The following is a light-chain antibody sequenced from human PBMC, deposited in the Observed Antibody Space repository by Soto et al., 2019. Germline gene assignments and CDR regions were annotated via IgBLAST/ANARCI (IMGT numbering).Light chain of an antibody. Sequence: EIVMTQSPATLSVSPGERATLSCRASQSVNSNLAWYQQRPGQAPRLLIYGASTRATGIPARFSGSGSGTECTLTISSLQSEDFAVYYCQQYNDRPYTFGQGTKLDIK. CDR1: QSVNSN. J-gene: IGKJ2*01. V-gene: IGKV3-15*01. CDR3: QQYNDRPYT. CDR2: GAS.